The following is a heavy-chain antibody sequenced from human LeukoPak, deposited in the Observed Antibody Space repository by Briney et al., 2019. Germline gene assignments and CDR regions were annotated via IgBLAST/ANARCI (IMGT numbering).Heavy chain of an antibody. CDR2: IYTSGTT. Sequence: SETLSLTCTVSGGSISTYYWSWVRQPAGKGLEWIGRIYTSGTTHYNPSLKSRVTMSVDTSKNQFSLKLNSVTAADTAMYYCARLSTVTTSFDYWGQGTLVTVSS. D-gene: IGHD4-17*01. CDR3: ARLSTVTTSFDY. V-gene: IGHV4-4*07. J-gene: IGHJ4*02. CDR1: GGSISTYY.